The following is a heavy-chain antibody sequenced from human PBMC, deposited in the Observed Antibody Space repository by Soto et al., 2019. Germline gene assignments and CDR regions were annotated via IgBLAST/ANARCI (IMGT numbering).Heavy chain of an antibody. CDR1: GFTFSSYS. CDR3: AREGPEMATITVDY. D-gene: IGHD5-12*01. Sequence: EVQLVESGGGLVKPGGSLRLSCAASGFTFSSYSMNWVRQAPGKGLEWVSSISSSSSYIYYADSVKGRFSISRDNAKNSLYLQMNSLRAEDPAVYYCAREGPEMATITVDYWGQGTLVTVSS. V-gene: IGHV3-21*01. J-gene: IGHJ4*02. CDR2: ISSSSSYI.